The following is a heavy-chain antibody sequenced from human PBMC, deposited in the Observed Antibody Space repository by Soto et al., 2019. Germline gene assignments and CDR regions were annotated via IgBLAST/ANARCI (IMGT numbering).Heavy chain of an antibody. V-gene: IGHV1-69*13. Sequence: SVKVSCKASGYTFTGYYMHWVRQAPGQGLEWMGGIIPIFGTANYAQKFQGRVTITADESTSTAYMELSSLRSEDTAVYYCATKWGFLEWLLSHWGQGTLVTVSS. CDR3: ATKWGFLEWLLSH. CDR1: GYTFTGYY. J-gene: IGHJ4*02. CDR2: IIPIFGTA. D-gene: IGHD3-3*01.